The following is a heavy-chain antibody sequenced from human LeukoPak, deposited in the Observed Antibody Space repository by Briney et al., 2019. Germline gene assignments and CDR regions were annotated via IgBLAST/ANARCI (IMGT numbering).Heavy chain of an antibody. CDR1: GFTFSSYW. D-gene: IGHD5-18*01. J-gene: IGHJ5*02. CDR2: IKQDGSEK. Sequence: GGSLRLSCAVSGFTFSSYWMSWVRQAPGKGLEWVANIKQDGSEKNYVDSVKGRFTIFRDNAKNSLYLQMNSLRAEDTAVYYCASGGQIWISWGQGTLVTVSS. V-gene: IGHV3-7*01. CDR3: ASGGQIWIS.